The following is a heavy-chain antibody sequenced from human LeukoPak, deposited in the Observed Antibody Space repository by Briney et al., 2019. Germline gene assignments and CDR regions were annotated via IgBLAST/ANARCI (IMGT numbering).Heavy chain of an antibody. CDR2: ISGSGGST. Sequence: GGSLRLSCAASGFTFDDYGMSWVRQAPGKGLEWVSAISGSGGSTYYADSVKGRFTISRDNSKNTLYLQMNSLRAEDTAVYYCAKPSTTYYYYYYMDVWGKGTTVTVSS. D-gene: IGHD2/OR15-2a*01. CDR1: GFTFDDYG. J-gene: IGHJ6*03. V-gene: IGHV3-23*01. CDR3: AKPSTTYYYYYYMDV.